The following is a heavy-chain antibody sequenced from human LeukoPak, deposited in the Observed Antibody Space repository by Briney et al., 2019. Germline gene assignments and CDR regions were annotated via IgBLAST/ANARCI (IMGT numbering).Heavy chain of an antibody. CDR3: GRDALVGYFSYYYMDV. J-gene: IGHJ6*03. D-gene: IGHD2-15*01. V-gene: IGHV4-59*11. Sequence: SETLSLTCTVSGGSISSHYWTWIRQSPVKGLEWIGEISNSGSTSYNPSLKSRVTISIDTSKNQFSLKLSSVTAADTAVYYCGRDALVGYFSYYYMDVWGKGPRSPSP. CDR1: GGSISSHY. CDR2: ISNSGST.